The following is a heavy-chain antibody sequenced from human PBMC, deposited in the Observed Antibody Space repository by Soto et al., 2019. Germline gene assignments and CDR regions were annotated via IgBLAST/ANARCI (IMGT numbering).Heavy chain of an antibody. V-gene: IGHV4-30-4*01. CDR2: IYYSGST. CDR1: GDSISSGGYF. Sequence: QVQLQESGPGLVKPSQTLSLTCTVSGDSISSGGYFWTWIHQPPGKGLEWIGYIYYSGSTDYNPSLTSRVTISVDMSTNQFSLNLSSVTAADTAVYYCARDRGLRVRGTNYSWFDPWGQGTLVTVSS. D-gene: IGHD3-10*01. J-gene: IGHJ5*02. CDR3: ARDRGLRVRGTNYSWFDP.